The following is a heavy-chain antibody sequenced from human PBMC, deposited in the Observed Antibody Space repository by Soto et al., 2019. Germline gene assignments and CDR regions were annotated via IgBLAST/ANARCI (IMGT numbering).Heavy chain of an antibody. Sequence: ASVKVSCKASGYTFTGYYMHWVRQAPGQGLEWMGWINPNSGGTNYAQKFQGWVTMTRDTSISTAYMELSRLRSDDTAVYYCARGGTIFGVVIPNDYWGQGTLVTVSS. V-gene: IGHV1-2*04. J-gene: IGHJ4*02. CDR3: ARGGTIFGVVIPNDY. D-gene: IGHD3-3*01. CDR2: INPNSGGT. CDR1: GYTFTGYY.